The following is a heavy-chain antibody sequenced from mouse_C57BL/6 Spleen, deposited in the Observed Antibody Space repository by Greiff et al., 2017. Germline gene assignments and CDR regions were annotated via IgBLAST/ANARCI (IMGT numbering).Heavy chain of an antibody. CDR3: TGYYGSSYEFAY. D-gene: IGHD1-1*01. V-gene: IGHV6-6*01. CDR1: GFTFSDAW. Sequence: EVKLMESGGGLVQPGGSMKLSCAASGFTFSDAWMDWVRQSPEKGLEWVAEIRNKANNHATYYAESVKGRFTISRDDSKSSVYLQMNSLRAEDTGIYYCTGYYGSSYEFAYWGQGTLVTVSA. CDR2: IRNKANNHAT. J-gene: IGHJ3*01.